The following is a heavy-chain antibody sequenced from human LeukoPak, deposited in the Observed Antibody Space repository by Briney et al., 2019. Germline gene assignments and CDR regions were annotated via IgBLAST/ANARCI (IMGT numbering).Heavy chain of an antibody. CDR2: IYYSGST. J-gene: IGHJ3*02. D-gene: IGHD5-24*01. CDR1: GGSISSDDYC. Sequence: SETLSLTCSVSGGSISSDDYCWNWIRQHPGKGLEWIGYIYYSGSTYYNPSLKSRVALSVDTSKNQFSLKLSSLTAADTAVYYCAKSREEIRGLDAFDIWAKGQWSPSLQ. CDR3: AKSREEIRGLDAFDI. V-gene: IGHV4-31*03.